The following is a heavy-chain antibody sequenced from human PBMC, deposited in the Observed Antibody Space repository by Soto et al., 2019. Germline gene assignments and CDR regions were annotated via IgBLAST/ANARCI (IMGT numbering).Heavy chain of an antibody. V-gene: IGHV3-30*14. CDR1: GFTFSSYA. Sequence: QVQLVESGGGVVQPGRSLRLSCAASGFTFSSYAMHWVRQSPGKGLEWVAVISYDGSNKYYADSVKGRFTISRDTSKTLYLQMNSLRAEDTAVYYCVRDTSPYSSGWHNRHFDYGGQGTLVNFSA. J-gene: IGHJ4*02. D-gene: IGHD6-19*01. CDR2: ISYDGSNK. CDR3: VRDTSPYSSGWHNRHFDY.